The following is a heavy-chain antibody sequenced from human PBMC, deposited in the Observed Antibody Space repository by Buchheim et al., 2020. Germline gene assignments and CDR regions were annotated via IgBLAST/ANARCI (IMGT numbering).Heavy chain of an antibody. CDR2: IYSGGST. J-gene: IGHJ6*02. D-gene: IGHD2-2*01. CDR1: GFTVSSNY. CDR3: ARDIVVVPAASLYYYYGMDV. Sequence: EVQLVESGGGLVQPGGSLRLSCAASGFTVSSNYMSWVRQAPGKGLEWVSVIYSGGSTYYADSVKGRFTISRDNSKNTLYLHMNSLRAEDTAVYYCARDIVVVPAASLYYYYGMDVWGQGTT. V-gene: IGHV3-66*01.